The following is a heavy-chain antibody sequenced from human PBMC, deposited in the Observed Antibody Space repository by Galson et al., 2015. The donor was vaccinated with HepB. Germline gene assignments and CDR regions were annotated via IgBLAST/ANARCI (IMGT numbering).Heavy chain of an antibody. Sequence: SLRLSCAASGFTFSSYAMSWVRQAPGKGLEWVSAISGSGGSTYYADSVKGRFTISRDNSKNTLYLQMNSLRAEDTAVYYCAKDHHHIVVVTAKGNGMDVWGQGTTVTVSS. J-gene: IGHJ6*02. CDR2: ISGSGGST. V-gene: IGHV3-23*01. CDR3: AKDHHHIVVVTAKGNGMDV. D-gene: IGHD2-21*02. CDR1: GFTFSSYA.